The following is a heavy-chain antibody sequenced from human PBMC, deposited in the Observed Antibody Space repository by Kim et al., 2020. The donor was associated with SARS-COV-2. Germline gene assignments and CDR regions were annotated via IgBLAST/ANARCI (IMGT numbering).Heavy chain of an antibody. CDR2: INHSGST. D-gene: IGHD2-2*01. CDR3: ARGPDPVPAATSWFDP. V-gene: IGHV4-34*01. CDR1: GGSFSGYY. J-gene: IGHJ5*02. Sequence: SETLSLTCAVYGGSFSGYYWSWIRQPPGKGLEWIGEINHSGSTNYNPSLKSRVTISVDTSKNQFSLKLSSVTAADTAVYYCARGPDPVPAATSWFDPWGQGTLVTVSS.